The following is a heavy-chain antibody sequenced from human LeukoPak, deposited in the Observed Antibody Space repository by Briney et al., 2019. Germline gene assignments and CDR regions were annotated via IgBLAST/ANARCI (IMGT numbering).Heavy chain of an antibody. CDR3: ARQYDSYFYYYLDL. J-gene: IGHJ6*03. V-gene: IGHV4-38-2*01. CDR1: GYPINNAYY. Sequence: SETLSLTCGVSGYPINNAYYWVWIRQPPGKGLEWIGSLYHPDSTYYNPSLKSRVSMSVDTSRNQFSLRLSFVTAADTAVYYCARQYDSYFYYYLDLWGTGTTVTVSS. CDR2: LYHPDST. D-gene: IGHD2-2*01.